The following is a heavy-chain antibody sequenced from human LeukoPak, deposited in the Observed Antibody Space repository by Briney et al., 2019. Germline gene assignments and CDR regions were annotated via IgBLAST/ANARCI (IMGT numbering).Heavy chain of an antibody. J-gene: IGHJ6*03. V-gene: IGHV4-38-2*02. D-gene: IGHD5-12*01. CDR2: IYHSGST. CDR1: GYSISSGYY. CDR3: ARVDWLRDYYYYMDV. Sequence: SETLSLTCCVSGYSISSGYYWGWIRQPPGKGLEWIGIIYHSGSTYYNPSLKSRVTLSVDTSKNQFSLKVTSVTAADTAVYYCARVDWLRDYYYYMDVWGKGTTVTVSS.